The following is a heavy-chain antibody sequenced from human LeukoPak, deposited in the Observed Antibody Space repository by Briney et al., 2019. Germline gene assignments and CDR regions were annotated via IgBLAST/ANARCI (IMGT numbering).Heavy chain of an antibody. Sequence: GGSLRLSCAASGFTFSNYAMIWVRQAPGKGLEWVSTVTVAGYTTDYADSVKGRFTISRDDSKNTLYLQMNSLRAEDTAVYYCAKAFYDILTGFPNWGQGTLVTVSS. D-gene: IGHD3-9*01. J-gene: IGHJ4*02. CDR1: GFTFSNYA. V-gene: IGHV3-23*01. CDR2: VTVAGYTT. CDR3: AKAFYDILTGFPN.